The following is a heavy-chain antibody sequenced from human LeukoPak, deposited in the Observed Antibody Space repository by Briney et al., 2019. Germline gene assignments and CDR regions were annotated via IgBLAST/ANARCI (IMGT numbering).Heavy chain of an antibody. Sequence: PSETLSLTCTVSGGSISSSSYYWGWIRQPPGKGLEWIGSIYYSGSTYYNPSLKSRVTISVDTSKNQFSLKLSSVTAADTAVYYCARERTYYDILTGYYFLGSFDYWGQGTLVTVSS. CDR1: GGSISSSSYY. CDR3: ARERTYYDILTGYYFLGSFDY. V-gene: IGHV4-39*07. CDR2: IYYSGST. J-gene: IGHJ4*02. D-gene: IGHD3-9*01.